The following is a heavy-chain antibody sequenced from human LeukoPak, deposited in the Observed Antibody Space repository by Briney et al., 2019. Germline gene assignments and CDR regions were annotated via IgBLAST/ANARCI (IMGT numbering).Heavy chain of an antibody. CDR3: AKDREDYGVYSFDY. CDR1: GFTFSSYS. D-gene: IGHD4/OR15-4a*01. V-gene: IGHV3-48*04. Sequence: GGSLRLSCAASGFTFSSYSLNWVRQAPGKGLEWVSYISSSSSTIYYADSVKGRFTISRDNAKNSLYLQMNSLRAEDTAVYYCAKDREDYGVYSFDYWGQGTLVTVSS. CDR2: ISSSSSTI. J-gene: IGHJ4*02.